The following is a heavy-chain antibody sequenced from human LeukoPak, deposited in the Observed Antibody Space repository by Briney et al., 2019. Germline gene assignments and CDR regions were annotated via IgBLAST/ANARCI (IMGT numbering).Heavy chain of an antibody. CDR3: ARSREGQSSHSTPHDY. CDR2: IYHSGST. CDR1: GGSISSGGYY. J-gene: IGHJ4*02. Sequence: PSGTLSLTCTVSGGSISSGGYYWSWIRQPPGKGLEWIGYIYHSGSTYYNPSLKSRVTISVDRSKNQFSLKLSSVTAADTAVYYCARSREGQSSHSTPHDYWGQGTLVTVSS. V-gene: IGHV4-30-2*01. D-gene: IGHD1-26*01.